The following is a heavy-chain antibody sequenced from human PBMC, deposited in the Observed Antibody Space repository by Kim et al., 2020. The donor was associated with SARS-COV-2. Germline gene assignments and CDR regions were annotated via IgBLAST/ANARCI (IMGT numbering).Heavy chain of an antibody. CDR2: IYHSGST. CDR1: GGSISSSNW. V-gene: IGHV4-4*02. J-gene: IGHJ6*02. Sequence: SETLSLTCAVSGGSISSSNWWSWVRQPPGKGLEWIGEIYHSGSTNYNPSLKSRVTISVDKSKNQFSLKLSSVTAADTAVYYCARDLRIAVAGYYYYYYYGMDVWGQGTTVTVSS. D-gene: IGHD6-19*01. CDR3: ARDLRIAVAGYYYYYYYGMDV.